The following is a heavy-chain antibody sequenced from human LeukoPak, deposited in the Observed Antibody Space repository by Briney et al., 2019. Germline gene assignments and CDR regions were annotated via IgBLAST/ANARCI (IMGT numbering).Heavy chain of an antibody. CDR2: INPSGGST. Sequence: GASVKVSCKASGYTFTSYYMHWVRQAPGQGLEWMGIINPSGGSTSYAQKFQGRVTMTRDTSTSTVYMELSSLRSEDTAVYYCATSEGSGLLWFGELLPSWGQGTLVTVSS. CDR3: ATSEGSGLLWFGELLPS. V-gene: IGHV1-46*01. J-gene: IGHJ4*02. CDR1: GYTFTSYY. D-gene: IGHD3-10*01.